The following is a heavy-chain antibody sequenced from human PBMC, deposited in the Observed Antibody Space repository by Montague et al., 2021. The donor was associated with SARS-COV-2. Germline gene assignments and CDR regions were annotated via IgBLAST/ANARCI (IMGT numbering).Heavy chain of an antibody. J-gene: IGHJ4*02. CDR2: INHSGST. CDR3: AGYYYDSSGYYDY. V-gene: IGHV4-34*01. CDR1: GGSFSGYY. Sequence: SETLSLTCAVYGGSFSGYYRSWIRQPPGKGLEWIGEINHSGSTNYNPSLKSRVTISVDTSKNQFSLKLGSVTAADTAVYYCAGYYYDSSGYYDYWGQGTLVTVSS. D-gene: IGHD3-22*01.